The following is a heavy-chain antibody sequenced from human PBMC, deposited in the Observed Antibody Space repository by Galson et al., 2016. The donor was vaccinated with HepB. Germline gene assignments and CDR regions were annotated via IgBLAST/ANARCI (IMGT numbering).Heavy chain of an antibody. D-gene: IGHD3-22*01. Sequence: SVKVSCKAFGGTFNSYIINWVRQAPGQGLEWMGVINPSGGSTKDAQKFQGRVTMTRDTSTSTVYMELSSLRSEDTAVYCCARGGYYDSSGSLRYWGQGTLVTVSS. CDR3: ARGGYYDSSGSLRY. J-gene: IGHJ4*02. CDR2: INPSGGST. CDR1: GGTFNSYI. V-gene: IGHV1-46*02.